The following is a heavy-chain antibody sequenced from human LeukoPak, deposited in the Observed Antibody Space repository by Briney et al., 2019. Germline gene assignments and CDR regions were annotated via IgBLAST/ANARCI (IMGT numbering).Heavy chain of an antibody. J-gene: IGHJ4*02. CDR1: GDSVSNSRVY. Sequence: SETLSLTCSVSGDSVSNSRVYWGWIRQTPGEGLEWIGSIYNNGSTYYNPSLKSRVTISVDTPKNQFSLKLSSVTAADTAVYYCARRVGARRGNFDYWGQGTLVTVSS. CDR2: IYNNGST. CDR3: ARRVGARRGNFDY. D-gene: IGHD1-26*01. V-gene: IGHV4-39*01.